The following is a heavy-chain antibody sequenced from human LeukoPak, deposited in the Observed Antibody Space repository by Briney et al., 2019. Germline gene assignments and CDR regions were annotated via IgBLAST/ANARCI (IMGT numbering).Heavy chain of an antibody. CDR2: ISYDGSNK. Sequence: PGGSLRLSCAASGFTFSSYAMHWVRQAPGKGLEWVAVISYDGSNKYYADSVKGRFTISRDNSKNTLYLQMNSLRAEDTAVYYCARGRWLQHPDPPFDYWGQGTLVTVSS. CDR1: GFTFSSYA. J-gene: IGHJ4*02. D-gene: IGHD5-24*01. CDR3: ARGRWLQHPDPPFDY. V-gene: IGHV3-30-3*01.